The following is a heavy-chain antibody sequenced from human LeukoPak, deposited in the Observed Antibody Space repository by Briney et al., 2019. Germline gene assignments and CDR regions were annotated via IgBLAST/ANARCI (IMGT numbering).Heavy chain of an antibody. Sequence: SETLSLTCTVSGGSISTSGYYWGWIRQPPGKGLEWIGNTYYSGTTYYSPSLKGRVTISVDTSKNQFSLKLSSVTAADTAVYYCARGMGRYYYGSGSYSYYFDYWGQGTLVTVSS. CDR2: TYYSGTT. D-gene: IGHD3-10*01. J-gene: IGHJ4*02. CDR3: ARGMGRYYYGSGSYSYYFDY. CDR1: GGSISTSGYY. V-gene: IGHV4-39*07.